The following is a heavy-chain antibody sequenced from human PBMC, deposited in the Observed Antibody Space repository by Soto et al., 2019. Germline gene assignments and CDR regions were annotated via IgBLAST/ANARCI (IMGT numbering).Heavy chain of an antibody. D-gene: IGHD7-27*01. CDR2: IWYDGSNK. Sequence: QVQLVESGGGVVQPGRSLRLSCAASGFTFSSYGMHWVRQAPGKGLEWVAVIWYDGSNKYYADSVKGRFTISRDNSKNTLYLQMNSLRAEDTAVYYCARDRWGRRSYFDYWGQGTLVTVSS. V-gene: IGHV3-33*01. CDR3: ARDRWGRRSYFDY. CDR1: GFTFSSYG. J-gene: IGHJ4*02.